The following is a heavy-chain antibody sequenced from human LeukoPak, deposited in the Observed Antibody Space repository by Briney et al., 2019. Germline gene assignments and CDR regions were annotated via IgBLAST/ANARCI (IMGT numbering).Heavy chain of an antibody. D-gene: IGHD3-22*01. V-gene: IGHV3-30*02. CDR1: GFTFSSYG. CDR2: IRYDGSNK. CDR3: AKDWRTYGGPKNYYDSSGYFEY. J-gene: IGHJ4*02. Sequence: GGSLRLSCAASGFTFSSYGMHWVRQAPGKGLEWVAFIRYDGSNKYYADSVKGRFTISRDNSKNTLYLQMNSLRAEDTAVYYCAKDWRTYGGPKNYYDSSGYFEYWGQGTLVTVSS.